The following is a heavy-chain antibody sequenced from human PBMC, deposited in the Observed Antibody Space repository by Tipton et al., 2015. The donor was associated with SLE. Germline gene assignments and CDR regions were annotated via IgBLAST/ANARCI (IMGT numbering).Heavy chain of an antibody. D-gene: IGHD6-6*01. J-gene: IGHJ3*02. Sequence: TLSLTCTVSGGSISSHYWSWIWQPPGKGLEWIGYIYYRGSTNYNPSLKSRVTISVDTSKNQFSPKLSSVTAADTAVYYCARHRREHYTSSSSAFDIWGQGTMVTVSS. CDR1: GGSISSHY. V-gene: IGHV4-59*11. CDR3: ARHRREHYTSSSSAFDI. CDR2: IYYRGST.